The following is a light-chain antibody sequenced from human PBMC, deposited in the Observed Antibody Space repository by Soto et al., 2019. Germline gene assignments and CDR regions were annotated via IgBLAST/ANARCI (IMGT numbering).Light chain of an antibody. V-gene: IGKV3-20*01. CDR2: GAS. CDR3: QQYGSSFP. J-gene: IGKJ4*01. Sequence: EIVLTQSPGTLSLSPGERATLSCRASQSVSSSDLAWYQQKPGQAPRLLIYGASSRATGIPDMFSGSGSGTDFPLTISRLEPEDFAVYYCQQYGSSFPFGGGTKVEIK. CDR1: QSVSSSD.